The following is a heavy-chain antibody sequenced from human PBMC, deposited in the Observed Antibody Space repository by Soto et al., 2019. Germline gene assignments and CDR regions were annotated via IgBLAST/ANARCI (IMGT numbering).Heavy chain of an antibody. D-gene: IGHD3-3*01. V-gene: IGHV3-23*01. J-gene: IGHJ4*02. CDR3: AKDRPNYYGSGGGYYTAGGDY. CDR1: GLTFSTYA. CDR2: ISGNGANT. Sequence: EVQLLGSGGGLVQPGGSLRLSCAASGLTFSTYAMSWVRQAPGKGLEWVSSISGNGANTYYTDSVKGRFIISRDNSKNTLFLQMNSLSAEDTALYYCAKDRPNYYGSGGGYYTAGGDYWGQGTLVTVSS.